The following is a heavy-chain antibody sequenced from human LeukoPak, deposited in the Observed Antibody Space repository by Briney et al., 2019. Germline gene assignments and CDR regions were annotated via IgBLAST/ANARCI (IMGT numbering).Heavy chain of an antibody. CDR3: ARDLYSGYDFGY. Sequence: PSETLSLTCAVSGASISSSYWWSWVRQTPGKGLEWIGEIYHSGSTNYNPSLKSRVTISVGKSKNQFSLKLSSVTAADTAVYYCARDLYSGYDFGYWGQGTLVTVSS. CDR2: IYHSGST. V-gene: IGHV4-4*02. CDR1: GASISSSYW. D-gene: IGHD5-12*01. J-gene: IGHJ4*02.